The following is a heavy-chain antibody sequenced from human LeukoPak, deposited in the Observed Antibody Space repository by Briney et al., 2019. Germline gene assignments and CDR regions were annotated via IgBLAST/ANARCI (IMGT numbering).Heavy chain of an antibody. D-gene: IGHD2-15*01. J-gene: IGHJ6*02. Sequence: GASVKVSCKASGYTFTSYGISWVRQAPGQGLEWMGWISAYNGNTNYAQKLQGRVTMTTDTSTSTAYMELRSLRSDDTAVYYCARIRLIDYYYGMDVWGQGTTVTVSS. CDR2: ISAYNGNT. CDR3: ARIRLIDYYYGMDV. V-gene: IGHV1-18*01. CDR1: GYTFTSYG.